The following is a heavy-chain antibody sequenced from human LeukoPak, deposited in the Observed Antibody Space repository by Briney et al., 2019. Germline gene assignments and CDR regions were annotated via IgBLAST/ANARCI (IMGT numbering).Heavy chain of an antibody. Sequence: SCKASGGTFSSYAMHWVRQAPGKGLEWVAVISYDGSNKYYADSVKGRFTISRDNSKNTLYLQMNSLRAEDTAVYYCARDPTTTVTTFDYWGQGTLVTVSS. CDR2: ISYDGSNK. CDR3: ARDPTTTVTTFDY. CDR1: GGTFSSYA. V-gene: IGHV3-30*04. J-gene: IGHJ4*02. D-gene: IGHD4-17*01.